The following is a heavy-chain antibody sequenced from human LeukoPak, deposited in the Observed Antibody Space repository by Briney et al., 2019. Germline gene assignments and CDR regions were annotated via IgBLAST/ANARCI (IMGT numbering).Heavy chain of an antibody. CDR3: ARRPGTILDS. V-gene: IGHV4-61*02. Sequence: ASETLSLTCTVSGGSISSGSYYWSWIRQPAGKGLEWIGRIYTSGSTNYNPSLKSRVTISVDTSKNQFSLKLSSVTAADTAVYYCARRPGTILDSWGQGTLVTVSS. J-gene: IGHJ4*02. CDR2: IYTSGST. CDR1: GGSISSGSYY. D-gene: IGHD3-3*01.